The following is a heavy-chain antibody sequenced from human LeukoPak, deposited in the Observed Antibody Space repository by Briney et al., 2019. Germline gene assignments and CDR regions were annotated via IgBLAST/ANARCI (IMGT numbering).Heavy chain of an antibody. D-gene: IGHD5-18*01. J-gene: IGHJ6*03. CDR3: ARVGRGYSYGYYYYYMDV. CDR1: GGSISSYY. Sequence: PSETLSLTCTVSGGSISSYYWSWIRQPPGKGLEWIGYIYYSGSTNYNPSLKSRVTISVDTSKNQFSLKLSSVTAADTAVYYCARVGRGYSYGYYYYYMDVWGKGTTVTVSS. CDR2: IYYSGST. V-gene: IGHV4-59*01.